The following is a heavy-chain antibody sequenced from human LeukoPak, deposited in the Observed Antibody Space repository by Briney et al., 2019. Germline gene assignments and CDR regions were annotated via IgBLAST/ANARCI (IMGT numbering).Heavy chain of an antibody. V-gene: IGHV4-4*07. CDR3: ARVQSVAGTWYWFDP. D-gene: IGHD6-19*01. Sequence: SETLSLICTVSGGSISSYYWSWIRQPAGTGLEWIGHIYPSGSTNYNPSLKSRVTMSVDTSKNQFSLKLSSVTAADAAVYYCARVQSVAGTWYWFDPWGQGTLVTVSS. CDR2: IYPSGST. J-gene: IGHJ5*02. CDR1: GGSISSYY.